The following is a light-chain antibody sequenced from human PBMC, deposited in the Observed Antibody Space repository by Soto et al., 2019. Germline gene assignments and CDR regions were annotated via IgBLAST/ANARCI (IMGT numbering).Light chain of an antibody. CDR3: QQRSNWPRT. Sequence: EIVLTQSPVTLSLSPGERATLSCRASQSVSSYLAWYQQKPGQAPRLLIYDASNRATGIPARFSGSGSGTDFTLTISSLEPEDFAVYYGQQRSNWPRTFGQGTKLELK. CDR2: DAS. J-gene: IGKJ2*02. CDR1: QSVSSY. V-gene: IGKV3-11*01.